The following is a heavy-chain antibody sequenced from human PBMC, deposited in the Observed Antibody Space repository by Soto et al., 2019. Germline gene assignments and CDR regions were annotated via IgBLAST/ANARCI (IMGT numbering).Heavy chain of an antibody. V-gene: IGHV4-61*01. CDR3: AREDSSGYSYNFDY. D-gene: IGHD3-22*01. J-gene: IGHJ4*02. Sequence: SETLSLTCTVSGGSFRSGSYYWSWIRQPPGKGLEWIGYVYHTGRVNYNPSLKSRVSISMDTSKSQFSLNLDSVTAADTAVYYCAREDSSGYSYNFDYWGQGTLVTVSS. CDR1: GGSFRSGSYY. CDR2: VYHTGRV.